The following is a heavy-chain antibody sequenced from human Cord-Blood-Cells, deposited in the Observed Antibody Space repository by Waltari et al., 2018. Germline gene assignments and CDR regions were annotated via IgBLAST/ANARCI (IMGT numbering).Heavy chain of an antibody. Sequence: QVQLVQSGAEVKKPGASVKVSCKVSGYTLTELSMHGVRQPPGKGLEWMGGVASEDGDTSYAQKFQGRVTRTEDTSTDTAYVELSSLRSENTDVYYCATWDIVATTKYYCDDRGQGTLVTVSS. CDR2: VASEDGDT. CDR1: GYTLTELS. V-gene: IGHV1-24*01. D-gene: IGHD5-12*01. CDR3: ATWDIVATTKYYCDD. J-gene: IGHJ4*02.